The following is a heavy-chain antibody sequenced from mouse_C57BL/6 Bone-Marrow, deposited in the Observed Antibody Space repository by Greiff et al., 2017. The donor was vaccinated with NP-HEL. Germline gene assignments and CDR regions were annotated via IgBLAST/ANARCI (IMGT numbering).Heavy chain of an antibody. Sequence: VQLQQSGPELVKPGASVKISCKASGYAFSSSWMNWVKQRPGKGLEWIGRIYPGDGDTNYNGKFKGKATLTADKSSSTAYMQLSSLTSEDSAVYFCARPAQATYYYFDYWGKGTTLTVSS. CDR3: ARPAQATYYYFDY. CDR2: IYPGDGDT. V-gene: IGHV1-82*01. CDR1: GYAFSSSW. J-gene: IGHJ2*01. D-gene: IGHD3-2*02.